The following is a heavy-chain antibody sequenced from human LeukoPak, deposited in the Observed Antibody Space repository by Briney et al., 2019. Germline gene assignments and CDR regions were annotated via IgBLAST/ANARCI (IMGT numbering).Heavy chain of an antibody. CDR1: GGSISSYY. CDR3: AREWQYQFDY. Sequence: SETLSLTCTVSGGSISSYYWIWVRQPAGKGLEWIGRIYSSGSPNYSPSLKSRVSMSLDASKNQFSLKVTSVTAADTAVYYCAREWQYQFDYWGQGSLVTISS. V-gene: IGHV4-4*07. D-gene: IGHD4-11*01. J-gene: IGHJ4*02. CDR2: IYSSGSP.